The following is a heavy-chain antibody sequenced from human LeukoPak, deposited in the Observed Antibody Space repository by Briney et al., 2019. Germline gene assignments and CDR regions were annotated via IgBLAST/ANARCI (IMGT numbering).Heavy chain of an antibody. V-gene: IGHV3-30*03. D-gene: IGHD6-13*01. J-gene: IGHJ6*02. CDR3: ATSGATAGGPYYYYGMDV. Sequence: PGGSLRLSCAASGFTFSSYGMHWVRQAPGKGLEWVAVISYDGSNKYYADSVKGRFTISRDNSENTLYLQMNDLRVEDTAVFYCATSGATAGGPYYYYGMDVWGQGTTVTVSS. CDR2: ISYDGSNK. CDR1: GFTFSSYG.